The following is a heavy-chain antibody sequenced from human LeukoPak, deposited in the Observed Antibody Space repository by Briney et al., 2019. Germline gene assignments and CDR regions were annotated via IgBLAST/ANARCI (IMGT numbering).Heavy chain of an antibody. CDR1: GGTFSSYA. D-gene: IGHD3-9*01. CDR3: TGYYPYGMDV. J-gene: IGHJ6*02. CDR2: IIPIVGTT. Sequence: SVKVSCKASGGTFSSYAFSWVRQAPGQGLEWMGGIIPIVGTTNYAQMFQGRVTITADESTSTAYMELSSLRSEDMAVYYCTGYYPYGMDVWGQGTTVTVSS. V-gene: IGHV1-69*01.